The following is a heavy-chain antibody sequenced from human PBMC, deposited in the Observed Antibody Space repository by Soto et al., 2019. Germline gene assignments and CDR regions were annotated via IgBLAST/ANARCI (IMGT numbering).Heavy chain of an antibody. V-gene: IGHV1-69*13. CDR1: GGTFSSYA. CDR3: ASQNDCSSTSCYTAPNDAFDI. Sequence: SVKVSCKASGGTFSSYAISWVRQAPGQGLEWMGGIIPIFGTANYAQKFQGRVTITADESTSTAYMELSSLRSEDTAVYYCASQNDCSSTSCYTAPNDAFDIRGQGTMVTVSS. J-gene: IGHJ3*02. CDR2: IIPIFGTA. D-gene: IGHD2-2*02.